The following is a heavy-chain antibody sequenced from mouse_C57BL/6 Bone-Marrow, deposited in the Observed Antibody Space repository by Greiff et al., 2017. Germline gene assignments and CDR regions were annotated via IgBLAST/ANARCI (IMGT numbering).Heavy chain of an antibody. CDR3: ARPYYSNYWYFDV. J-gene: IGHJ1*03. Sequence: QVQLQQPGAELVKPGASVKMSCKASSYTFTSYWITWVKQRPGQGLEWIGDIYPGSGSTIYNEKFKSKATLTVDTSSSTAYMQLSILTSEDYAVYYCARPYYSNYWYFDVWGTGTTVTVSS. D-gene: IGHD2-5*01. CDR2: IYPGSGST. V-gene: IGHV1-55*01. CDR1: SYTFTSYW.